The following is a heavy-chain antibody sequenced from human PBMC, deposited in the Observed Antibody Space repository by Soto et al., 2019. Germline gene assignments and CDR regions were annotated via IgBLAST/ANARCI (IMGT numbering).Heavy chain of an antibody. J-gene: IGHJ4*02. CDR1: GFTFSSYA. CDR2: ISGSGSST. CDR3: XXXXXXXXFDX. Sequence: EVQLLESGGGLVQPGGSLRLSCAASGFTFSSYAMNWVRQAPGKGLEWVSVISGSGSSTYYADSVKGRFTISRDNSKNTXXXXXXXXXXXXXXXXXXXXXXXXXXFDXWGQGTLVTVSS. V-gene: IGHV3-23*01.